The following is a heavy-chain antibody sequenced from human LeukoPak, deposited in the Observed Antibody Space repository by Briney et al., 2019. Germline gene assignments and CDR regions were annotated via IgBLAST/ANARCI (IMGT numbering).Heavy chain of an antibody. CDR1: GFIFTNYF. J-gene: IGHJ4*02. V-gene: IGHV3-7*01. CDR2: IKHDGSEK. CDR3: ATDRGWRTSGYYLYYFEY. D-gene: IGHD3-3*01. Sequence: GGSLRLSCAASGFIFTNYFMSWVRQAPGKGLEWVASIKHDGSEKYYVDSVRGRFTISRDNTMNSLYLQMSSLRAEDTAVYYCATDRGWRTSGYYLYYFEYWGQGTLVTFSP.